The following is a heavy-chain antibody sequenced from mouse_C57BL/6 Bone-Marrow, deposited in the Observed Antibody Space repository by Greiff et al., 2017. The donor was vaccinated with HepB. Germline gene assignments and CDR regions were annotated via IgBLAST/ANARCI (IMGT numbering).Heavy chain of an antibody. CDR1: GYSITSGYY. V-gene: IGHV3-6*01. CDR3: ARANDYDFAY. CDR2: ISYDGSN. J-gene: IGHJ3*01. D-gene: IGHD2-4*01. Sequence: EVKLMESGPGLVKPSQSLSLTCSVTGYSITSGYYWNWIRQFPGNKLEWMGYISYDGSNNYNPSLKNRISITRDTSKNQFFLKLNSVTTEDTATYYCARANDYDFAYWGQGTLVTVSS.